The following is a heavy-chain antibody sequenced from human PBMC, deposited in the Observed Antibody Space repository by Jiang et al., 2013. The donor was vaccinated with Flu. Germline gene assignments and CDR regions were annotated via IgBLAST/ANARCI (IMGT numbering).Heavy chain of an antibody. V-gene: IGHV4-39*01. Sequence: LEWIGSIYYSGSTYYNPSLKSRVTISVDTSKNQFSLKLSSVTAADTAVYYCARSLEKGEKYYYDSSGYSYYYGMDVWGQGTTVTVSS. J-gene: IGHJ6*02. CDR2: IYYSGST. CDR3: ARSLEKGEKYYYDSSGYSYYYGMDV. D-gene: IGHD3-22*01.